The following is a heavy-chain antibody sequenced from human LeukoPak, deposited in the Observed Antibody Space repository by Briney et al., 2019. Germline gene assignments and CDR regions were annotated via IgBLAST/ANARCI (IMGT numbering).Heavy chain of an antibody. CDR1: GYTFTGYY. Sequence: GASVKVSCKASGYTFTGYYMHWVRQAPGQGLEWMGWVNPNSGGTNYAQKFQGRVTMTRDTSISTAYMELSRLRSDDTAVYYCARGLGSKSWFGELSHNWFDPWGQGTLVTVPS. V-gene: IGHV1-2*02. D-gene: IGHD3-10*01. J-gene: IGHJ5*02. CDR2: VNPNSGGT. CDR3: ARGLGSKSWFGELSHNWFDP.